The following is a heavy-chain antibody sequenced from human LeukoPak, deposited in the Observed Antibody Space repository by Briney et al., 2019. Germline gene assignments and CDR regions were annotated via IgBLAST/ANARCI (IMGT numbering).Heavy chain of an antibody. CDR3: ARDLSGLGYYFDY. V-gene: IGHV3-7*01. CDR1: GFTCSSDW. Sequence: GGSLRLSCAASGFTCSSDWMSWVRQAQGKGLEWVANIKQDGSEKYYVDSVKGRFTISRDNAKNSLYLQMNSLRAEDTAVYYCARDLSGLGYYFDYWGQGTLVTVSS. CDR2: IKQDGSEK. J-gene: IGHJ4*02. D-gene: IGHD6-19*01.